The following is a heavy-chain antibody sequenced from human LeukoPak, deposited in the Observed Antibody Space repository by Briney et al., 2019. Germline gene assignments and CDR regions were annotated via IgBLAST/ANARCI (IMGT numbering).Heavy chain of an antibody. CDR3: ARGGRYSSSWYHDY. J-gene: IGHJ4*02. V-gene: IGHV4-34*01. CDR1: GDSISGYY. CDR2: INHSGST. D-gene: IGHD6-13*01. Sequence: SETLSLTCTVSGDSISGYYWSWIRQPPGKGLEWIGEINHSGSTNYNPSLKSRVTISVDTSKNQFSLKLSSVTAADTAVYYCARGGRYSSSWYHDYWGQGTLVTVSS.